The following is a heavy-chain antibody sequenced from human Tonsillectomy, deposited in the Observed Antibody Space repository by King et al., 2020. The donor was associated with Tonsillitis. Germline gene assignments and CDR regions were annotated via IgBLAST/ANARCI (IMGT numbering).Heavy chain of an antibody. V-gene: IGHV4-59*01. CDR2: IYYTGST. CDR3: VRDTYCYDSTCYYPTDFDD. Sequence: VQLQESGPGLVKPSETLSPTCTVSGDSISSYYWSWIRQPPGKGLEWSGYIYYTGSTNYNPSLKSRVTISVDTSKNQFSLKLSSVTAADTAEYYCVRDTYCYDSTCYYPTDFDDWGQGTLVTVSS. CDR1: GDSISSYY. J-gene: IGHJ4*02. D-gene: IGHD3-22*01.